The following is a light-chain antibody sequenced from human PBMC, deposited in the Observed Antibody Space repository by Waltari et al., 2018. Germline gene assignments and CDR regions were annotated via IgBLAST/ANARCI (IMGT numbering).Light chain of an antibody. J-gene: IGLJ1*01. CDR1: SSDVGGYNY. Sequence: QSALTQPASVSGSPGQSITISCTGTSSDVGGYNYVSWYQQHPGKAPKLMIYDVSKRPSGVSHRFAGSKSGNTASLTISGLQAEDEADYYCSSYTSSSTYVFGTGTNVTVL. CDR2: DVS. CDR3: SSYTSSSTYV. V-gene: IGLV2-14*01.